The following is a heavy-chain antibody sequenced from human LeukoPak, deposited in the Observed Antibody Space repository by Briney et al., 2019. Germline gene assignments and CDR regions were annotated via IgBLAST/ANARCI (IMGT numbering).Heavy chain of an antibody. CDR1: EFIFSNYW. D-gene: IGHD1-14*01. V-gene: IGHV3-7*01. CDR3: ARGSSNTGFAY. J-gene: IGHJ4*02. CDR2: IKQDGSET. Sequence: GGSLRLSCVGSEFIFSNYWMTWVRQAPGKGLQCVANIKQDGSETYYVDSVKGRFTISRDNAKNSLFLQMNSLRAEDTAIYYCARGSSNTGFAYWGQGTLVTVSS.